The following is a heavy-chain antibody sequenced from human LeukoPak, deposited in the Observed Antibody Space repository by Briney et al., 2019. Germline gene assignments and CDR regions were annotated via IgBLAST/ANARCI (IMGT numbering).Heavy chain of an antibody. CDR2: IYYSGST. J-gene: IGHJ3*02. CDR3: ASPSRYCSSTSCYYGAFDI. D-gene: IGHD2-2*01. V-gene: IGHV4-30-4*08. Sequence: NPSQTLSLTCTVSGGSISSGGYYWSWIRQHPGKGLEWIGYIYYSGSTYYNPSLKSRVTISVDTSKNQFSLKLSPVTAADAAVYYCASPSRYCSSTSCYYGAFDIWGQGTMVTVSS. CDR1: GGSISSGGYY.